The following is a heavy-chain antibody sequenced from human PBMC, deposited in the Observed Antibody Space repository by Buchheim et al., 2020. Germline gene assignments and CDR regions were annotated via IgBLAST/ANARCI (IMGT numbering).Heavy chain of an antibody. CDR3: AREITQVYSSGWGGPDYFDY. D-gene: IGHD6-19*01. Sequence: QVQLVQSGAEVKKPGASVKVSCKASGYTFTSYYMHWVRQAPGQGLEWMGIINPSGGSTSYAQKFQGRVTMTRDTSTSTVYMELSSLRSEDTAVYYCAREITQVYSSGWGGPDYFDYWGQGTL. CDR2: INPSGGST. CDR1: GYTFTSYY. V-gene: IGHV1-46*01. J-gene: IGHJ4*02.